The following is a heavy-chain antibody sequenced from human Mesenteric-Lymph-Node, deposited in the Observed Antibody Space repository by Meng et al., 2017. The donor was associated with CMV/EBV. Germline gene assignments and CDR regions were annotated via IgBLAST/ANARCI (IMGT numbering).Heavy chain of an antibody. Sequence: SQTLSLTCAISGDSVSSNSAAWNWIRQSPSIGLEWLGRTYYRSKWYNDYAVSVKSRITINPDTSKNQFSLQLNSVTPEDTAVYYCARDHCSITSCSSALDYWGQGTLVTVSS. V-gene: IGHV6-1*01. CDR3: ARDHCSITSCSSALDY. J-gene: IGHJ4*02. CDR2: TYYRSKWYN. CDR1: GDSVSSNSAA. D-gene: IGHD2-2*01.